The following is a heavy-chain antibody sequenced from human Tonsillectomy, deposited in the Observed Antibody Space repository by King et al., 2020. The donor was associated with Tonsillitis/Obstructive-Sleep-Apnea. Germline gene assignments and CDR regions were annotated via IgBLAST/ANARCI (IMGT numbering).Heavy chain of an antibody. J-gene: IGHJ6*03. V-gene: IGHV1-69*01. Sequence: VQLVESGAEVKKPGSSVKVPCKASGGTFSNYAISWVRQAPGQGLEWMGGSIPSFVTTNNAEKFQGRVTISADESTSTAYMELSSLRSEDTAVYYCARALTYDILTGPDFRYFYMDVWGKGTTVTASS. D-gene: IGHD3-9*01. CDR2: SIPSFVTT. CDR1: GGTFSNYA. CDR3: ARALTYDILTGPDFRYFYMDV.